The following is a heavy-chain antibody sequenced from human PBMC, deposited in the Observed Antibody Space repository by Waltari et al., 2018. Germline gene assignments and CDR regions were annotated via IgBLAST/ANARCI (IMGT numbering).Heavy chain of an antibody. CDR2: IYHRGTT. D-gene: IGHD2-15*01. CDR3: ARGGVVAATSGAFDI. CDR1: GGSISSGGYS. J-gene: IGHJ3*02. Sequence: QLQLQESGSGLVKPSQTLSLTCAVSGGSISSGGYSWSWIRQPPGKGLEWIGYIYHRGTTYYTPSLKSRVTISVDRSKNQFPLKLSSVTAADTAVYYCARGGVVAATSGAFDIWGQGTMVTVSS. V-gene: IGHV4-30-2*01.